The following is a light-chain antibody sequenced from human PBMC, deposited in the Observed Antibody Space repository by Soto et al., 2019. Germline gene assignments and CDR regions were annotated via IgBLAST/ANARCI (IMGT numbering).Light chain of an antibody. Sequence: DIPMTQSPSTLSASVGDRVTITCRASQSISSWLAWYQQKPGKAPKLLLYKASSLERRVPPRFSGSGSGTEFTLTISSLQPDDFATYYCQQYNSYPWTFGQGPKVEIK. J-gene: IGKJ1*01. CDR1: QSISSW. V-gene: IGKV1-5*03. CDR2: KAS. CDR3: QQYNSYPWT.